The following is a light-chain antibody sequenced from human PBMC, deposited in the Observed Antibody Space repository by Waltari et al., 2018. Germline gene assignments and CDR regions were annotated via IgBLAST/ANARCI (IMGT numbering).Light chain of an antibody. CDR3: ATWDDSLNAWV. CDR2: RSY. CDR1: SSNIGANY. Sequence: QSVLTPSPSASGTPGQRVTISCSGGSSNIGANYVYWYQQFPGTAPRLLIYRSYQRPSGVPDRFSGSKSGTSASLAISGLRSEDEADYYCATWDDSLNAWVFGGGTRLTAL. V-gene: IGLV1-47*01. J-gene: IGLJ3*02.